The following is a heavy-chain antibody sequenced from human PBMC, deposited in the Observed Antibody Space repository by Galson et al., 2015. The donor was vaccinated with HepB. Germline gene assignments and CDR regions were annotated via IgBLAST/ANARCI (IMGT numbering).Heavy chain of an antibody. CDR2: INTNPGNP. CDR1: GYSFTFYA. CDR3: ARDYGDYRGNFDS. V-gene: IGHV7-4-1*02. D-gene: IGHD4-17*01. Sequence: SVKVSCKASGYSFTFYAMNWVRQAPGQGLEWMGLINTNPGNPTYAQGFTGRFVFFLETSVSKAYLQINSLEAEDTAVYYCARDYGDYRGNFDSWGQGSLVTVSS. J-gene: IGHJ4*02.